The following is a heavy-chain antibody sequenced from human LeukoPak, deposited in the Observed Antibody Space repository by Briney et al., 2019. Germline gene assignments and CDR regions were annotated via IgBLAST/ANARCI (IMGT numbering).Heavy chain of an antibody. Sequence: GESLDFPCKGSGYTFASDWIGWVPQTPGKGLEWLGTIWPGDSDTRYNPSFQGQATMSADTSINIAYLQWSSLKASDTAIYYCARGPYRTYFDNWGPGALVTVSS. CDR2: IWPGDSDT. J-gene: IGHJ4*03. CDR3: ARGPYRTYFDN. CDR1: GYTFASDW. V-gene: IGHV5-51*03. D-gene: IGHD2-21*01.